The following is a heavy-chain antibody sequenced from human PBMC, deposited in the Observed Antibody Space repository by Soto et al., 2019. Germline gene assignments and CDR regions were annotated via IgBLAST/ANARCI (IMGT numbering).Heavy chain of an antibody. V-gene: IGHV6-1*01. J-gene: IGHJ6*03. D-gene: IGHD6-13*01. CDR3: ARDQRYSSSWTPYYYMDV. Sequence: SQTLSLTCAISGDSVSSNSAAWNWIRQSPSRGLEWLGRTYYRSKWYNDYAVSVKSRITINPDTSKNQFSLQLNSVTPEDTAVYYCARDQRYSSSWTPYYYMDVAGKGTTVTVS. CDR2: TYYRSKWYN. CDR1: GDSVSSNSAA.